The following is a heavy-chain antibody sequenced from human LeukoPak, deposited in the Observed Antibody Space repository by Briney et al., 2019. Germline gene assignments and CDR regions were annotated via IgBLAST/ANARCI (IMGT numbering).Heavy chain of an antibody. CDR2: ISSSSSYI. CDR1: GFTFSSYS. V-gene: IGHV3-21*01. D-gene: IGHD3-10*01. CDR3: ARDARRFGEPRLFDP. J-gene: IGHJ5*02. Sequence: GGSLRLSCAASGFTFSSYSMNWVRQAPGKGLEWVSSISSSSSYIYYADSVKGRFTISRDNAKNLLYLQMSSLRAEDTAVYYCARDARRFGEPRLFDPWGQGTLVTVSS.